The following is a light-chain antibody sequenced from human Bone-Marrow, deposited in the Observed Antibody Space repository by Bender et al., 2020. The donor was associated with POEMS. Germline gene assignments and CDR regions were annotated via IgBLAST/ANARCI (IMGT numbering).Light chain of an antibody. CDR3: CSYAGSSTYVI. V-gene: IGLV2-8*01. CDR2: EVS. J-gene: IGLJ2*01. Sequence: QSALTQPPSASGSPGQSVTISCTGTSSDVGGYDYVSWYQQHPAKAPKLMIYEVSERPSGVPDRFSGSKSGNTASLTVSGLQTEDEADYYCCSYAGSSTYVIFGGGTKLTVL. CDR1: SSDVGGYDY.